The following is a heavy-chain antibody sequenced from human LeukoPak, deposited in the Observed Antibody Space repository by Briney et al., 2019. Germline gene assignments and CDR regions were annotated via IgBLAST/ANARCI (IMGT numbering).Heavy chain of an antibody. CDR3: ARLLSGTYGLDY. CDR1: GGSISSNNW. V-gene: IGHV4-4*02. D-gene: IGHD1-26*01. CDR2: IYHSGTT. Sequence: SETLSLTCAVSGGSISSNNWWSWVRQPPGKGLEWIGEIYHSGTTNYNPSLKSRVTISVDKSKNQCSLKLNSVTAADTAVYYCARLLSGTYGLDYWGQGTLVTVSS. J-gene: IGHJ4*02.